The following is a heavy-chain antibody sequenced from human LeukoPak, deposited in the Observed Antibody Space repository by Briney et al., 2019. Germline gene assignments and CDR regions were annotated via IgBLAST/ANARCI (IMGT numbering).Heavy chain of an antibody. CDR3: ARDRSCTSCYDRRRYYYYYYMDV. J-gene: IGHJ6*03. V-gene: IGHV4-4*07. CDR2: IYTSEST. Sequence: SETLSLTCTVSGASISTYYWSWIRQPAGKGLEWIGHIYTSESTNYNPSLKSRVTMSVDTSKNQFSLKLTSVTAADTAVYYCARDRSCTSCYDRRRYYYYYYMDVWGKGTTVTISS. D-gene: IGHD2-2*01. CDR1: GASISTYY.